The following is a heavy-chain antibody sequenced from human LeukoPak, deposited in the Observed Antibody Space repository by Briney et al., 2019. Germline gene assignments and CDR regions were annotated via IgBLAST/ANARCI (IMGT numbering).Heavy chain of an antibody. Sequence: GGSLRLSCSASGFSFSSDGMSWVRQAPGKGLEWVSVIYSGGSTYYADPVTGRFTISRDNSKNTLYLQMNNLRAEDTAVYYCATHYYDSSGYYYDHTFEIWGQGTMVTVSS. CDR1: GFSFSSDG. J-gene: IGHJ3*02. CDR3: ATHYYDSSGYYYDHTFEI. D-gene: IGHD3-22*01. V-gene: IGHV3-53*01. CDR2: IYSGGST.